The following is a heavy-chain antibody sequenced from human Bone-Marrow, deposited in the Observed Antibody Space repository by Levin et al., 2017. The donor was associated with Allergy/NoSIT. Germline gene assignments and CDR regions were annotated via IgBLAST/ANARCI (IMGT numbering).Heavy chain of an antibody. CDR3: ARDVPLVTGTNWFDP. J-gene: IGHJ5*02. V-gene: IGHV4-4*02. CDR1: GGSMNTTDW. Sequence: SETLSLTCAVSGGSMNTTDWWSWVRQPPGKGLEWIGEIYHSGTATYNPSFKGRVTMFIDKSKKQFSLRLSSVTAADTAVYYCARDVPLVTGTNWFDPWGLGILVTVSS. D-gene: IGHD4-23*01. CDR2: IYHSGTA.